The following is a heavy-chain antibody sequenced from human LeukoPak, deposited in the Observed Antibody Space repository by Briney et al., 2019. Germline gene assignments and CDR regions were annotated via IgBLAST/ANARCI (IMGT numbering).Heavy chain of an antibody. Sequence: GGSLRLSCAASGFTFSSYWMHWVRQAPGKGLEWVSSISDSSSYTYYADSLKGRFTISRDNAKNSLYLQMNSLRAEDTAVYYCARDKTVADLDYWGQGTLVTVSS. D-gene: IGHD6-19*01. CDR2: ISDSSSYT. V-gene: IGHV3-21*01. CDR1: GFTFSSYW. CDR3: ARDKTVADLDY. J-gene: IGHJ4*02.